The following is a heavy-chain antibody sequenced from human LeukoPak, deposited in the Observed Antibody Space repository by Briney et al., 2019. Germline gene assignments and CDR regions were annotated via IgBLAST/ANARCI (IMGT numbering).Heavy chain of an antibody. CDR1: GYSISSGYY. V-gene: IGHV4-38-2*01. Sequence: PSETLSLTCAVSGYSISSGYYWGWIRQPPEKGVEGVGSIYHSGSTYYNPSLKSRVTISVDTSKNQFSLKLSSVTAADAAVYYCARGVGRYDAFDIWGQGTMVTVSS. CDR3: ARGVGRYDAFDI. D-gene: IGHD1-1*01. CDR2: IYHSGST. J-gene: IGHJ3*02.